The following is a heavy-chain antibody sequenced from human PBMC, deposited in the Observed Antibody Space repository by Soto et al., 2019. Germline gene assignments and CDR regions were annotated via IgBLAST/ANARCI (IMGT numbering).Heavy chain of an antibody. V-gene: IGHV4-30-2*01. D-gene: IGHD1-26*01. Sequence: SETLSLTCGVSGDSMTSCGHPWSWIRHPPGKGLEWIGYVSHIGSAFYTPSLMGRATISVDRSKNQFHLSLNFVTAADTAVYYCAREAGVVGANYFDYWGQGILVTVSS. J-gene: IGHJ4*02. CDR2: VSHIGSA. CDR3: AREAGVVGANYFDY. CDR1: GDSMTSCGHP.